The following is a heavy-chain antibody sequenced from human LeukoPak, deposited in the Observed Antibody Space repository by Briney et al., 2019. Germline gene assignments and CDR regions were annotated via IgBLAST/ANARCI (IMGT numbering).Heavy chain of an antibody. Sequence: GASVKVSCKASGYTFTSYAMNWVRQAPGQGLEWMGWINTNTGNPTYAQGFTGRFVFSLDTSVSTAYLQISSLKAEDTAVYYCASTPNGGSGSPSLLEHWGQGTLVTVSS. J-gene: IGHJ1*01. CDR1: GYTFTSYA. D-gene: IGHD3-10*01. V-gene: IGHV7-4-1*02. CDR3: ASTPNGGSGSPSLLEH. CDR2: INTNTGNP.